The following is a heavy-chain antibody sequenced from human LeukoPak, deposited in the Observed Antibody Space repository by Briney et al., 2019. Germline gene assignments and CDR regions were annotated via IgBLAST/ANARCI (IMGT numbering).Heavy chain of an antibody. D-gene: IGHD3-22*01. CDR1: GGSFSGYY. CDR3: ATQFYDSSGYSAGVASDI. J-gene: IGHJ3*02. CDR2: INHSGST. V-gene: IGHV4-34*01. Sequence: SETLSLTCAVYGGSFSGYYWSWIRQPPGKGLEWIGEINHSGSTNYNPSLKSRVTISVDTSKNQFSLKLSSVTAADTAVYYCATQFYDSSGYSAGVASDIWGQGTMVTVSS.